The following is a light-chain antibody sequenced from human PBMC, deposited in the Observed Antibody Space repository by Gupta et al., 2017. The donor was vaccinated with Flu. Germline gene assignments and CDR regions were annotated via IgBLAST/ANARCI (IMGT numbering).Light chain of an antibody. V-gene: IGKV3-20*01. Sequence: EIVLTQSPGTLSLSPCERATLSCSASQSVSSSYLAWYQQKPGQAPRLLIYGASSRATGIPDRFSGSGSGTDFTLTISRLEPEDFAVYYCQQYGSSPQTFGQGTKVEIK. CDR3: QQYGSSPQT. CDR2: GAS. J-gene: IGKJ1*01. CDR1: QSVSSSY.